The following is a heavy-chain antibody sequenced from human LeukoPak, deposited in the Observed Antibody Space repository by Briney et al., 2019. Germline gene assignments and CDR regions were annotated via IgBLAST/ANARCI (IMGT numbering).Heavy chain of an antibody. CDR3: ARGTTVRALIDD. CDR1: GFSVSRNY. V-gene: IGHV3-53*01. J-gene: IGHJ4*02. Sequence: PGGSLRLSCAASGFSVSRNYLSWVRQAPGKGLEWVSIIYTGGTTYSADSVKGRFTISRDSSKNTLYLQMNSLTAEDTAVYYCARGTTVRALIDDWGQGTLVTVSS. CDR2: IYTGGTT. D-gene: IGHD4-17*01.